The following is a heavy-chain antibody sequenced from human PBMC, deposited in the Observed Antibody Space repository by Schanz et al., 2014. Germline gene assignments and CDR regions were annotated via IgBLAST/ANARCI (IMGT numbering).Heavy chain of an antibody. CDR2: INPNSGGT. CDR1: GYTLTTYG. CDR3: ARELRLEYYFDY. D-gene: IGHD4-17*01. J-gene: IGHJ4*02. Sequence: QVQLVQSGAEVKKPGASVKVSCKASGYTLTTYGISWVRQAPGQGLEWMGRINPNSGGTNYAQKFQGRVTMTRDTSISTAYMELSSLRSDDTAVYYCARELRLEYYFDYWGQGTQVTVSS. V-gene: IGHV1-2*02.